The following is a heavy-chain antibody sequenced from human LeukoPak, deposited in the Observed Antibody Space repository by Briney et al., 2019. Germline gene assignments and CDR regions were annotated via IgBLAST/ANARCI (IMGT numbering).Heavy chain of an antibody. D-gene: IGHD3-10*01. CDR1: GGTFSSYA. J-gene: IGHJ5*02. CDR3: ARDRRPYGSHTGGGWFDP. V-gene: IGHV1-69*13. CDR2: IIPIFGTA. Sequence: WASMKVSCKASGGTFSSYAISWVRQAPGQGLEWMGGIIPIFGTANYAQKFQGRVTITADESTSTAYMELSSLRSEETAVYYCARDRRPYGSHTGGGWFDPWGQGTLVTVSS.